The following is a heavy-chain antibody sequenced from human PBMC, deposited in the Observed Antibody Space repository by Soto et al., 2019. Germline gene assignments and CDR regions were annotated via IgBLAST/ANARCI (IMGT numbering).Heavy chain of an antibody. CDR1: GFIFSGST. V-gene: IGHV3-73*02. Sequence: EVQLVESGGGLVQPGGSLKLSCAASGFIFSGSTMHWVRQPSGKGLEWVGRIRSQPNTHATAYAASVTGRFTISRDDSTNTTFLHMNSLKTEDTACYYCTRFYKFASGSAFDPWGQGALVTVSS. D-gene: IGHD3-10*01. CDR3: TRFYKFASGSAFDP. J-gene: IGHJ5*02. CDR2: IRSQPNTHAT.